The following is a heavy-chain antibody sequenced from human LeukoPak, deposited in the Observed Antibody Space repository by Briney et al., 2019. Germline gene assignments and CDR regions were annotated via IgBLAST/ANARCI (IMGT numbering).Heavy chain of an antibody. V-gene: IGHV4-34*01. Sequence: SETLSLTCAVYGGSFSGYYWSWIRQPPGKGLEWIGEINHSGSTNYNPPLKSRVTISVDTSKNQFSLKLSSVTAADTAVYYCARWGVDTAMVFDYWGQGTLVTVSS. CDR3: ARWGVDTAMVFDY. CDR1: GGSFSGYY. CDR2: INHSGST. D-gene: IGHD5-18*01. J-gene: IGHJ4*02.